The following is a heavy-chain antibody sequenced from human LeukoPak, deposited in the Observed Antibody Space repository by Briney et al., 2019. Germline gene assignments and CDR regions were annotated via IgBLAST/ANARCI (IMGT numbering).Heavy chain of an antibody. CDR1: GFTFSDYW. CDR3: TRDLAADAFDV. J-gene: IGHJ3*01. V-gene: IGHV3-74*01. D-gene: IGHD6-25*01. CDR2: VNSAGSTT. Sequence: AGSLRLSCAASGFTFSDYWMHWVRQAPGKGLVWVSRVNSAGSTTTYADSVKGRFTISRDNAKNTLYLQMNSLRADDTAVYYCTRDLAADAFDVWGQGTVVTVSS.